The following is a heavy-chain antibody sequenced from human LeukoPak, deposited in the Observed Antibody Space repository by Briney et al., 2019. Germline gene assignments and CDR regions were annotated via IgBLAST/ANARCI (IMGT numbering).Heavy chain of an antibody. Sequence: GGSLRLSCAASGFTFSNYAMRWVRQAPGKGLEWVSGISGSGDTTYSADSVKGRFTISRDNSKNTLHLQMNSLRAEDTAVYFCARRSGVAVAGAFDYWGQGTLVTVSS. CDR1: GFTFSNYA. D-gene: IGHD6-19*01. CDR2: ISGSGDTT. J-gene: IGHJ4*02. CDR3: ARRSGVAVAGAFDY. V-gene: IGHV3-23*01.